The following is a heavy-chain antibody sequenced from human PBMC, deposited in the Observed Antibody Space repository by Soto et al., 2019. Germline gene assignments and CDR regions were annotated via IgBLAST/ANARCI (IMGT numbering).Heavy chain of an antibody. CDR1: GFTFSSYA. CDR3: ARDVSWYGYCFDY. J-gene: IGHJ4*02. CDR2: ISYDGSNK. V-gene: IGHV3-30-3*01. Sequence: PVGSLRLSCAASGFTFSSYAMHWVRQAPGKGLEWVAVISYDGSNKYYADSVKGRFTISRDNSKNTLYLQMNSLRAEDTAVYYCARDVSWYGYCFDYWGQGTLVTVSS. D-gene: IGHD6-13*01.